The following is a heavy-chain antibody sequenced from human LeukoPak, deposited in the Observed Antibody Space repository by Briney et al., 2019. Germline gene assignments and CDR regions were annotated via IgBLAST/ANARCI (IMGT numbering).Heavy chain of an antibody. Sequence: GGSLRLSCAASGFTFSKYWMTWVRQAPGKGLEWVANIKQDESEKYYGDSVKGRFTISRDNAKNSLYLQMNSLRAEDTAVYYCARDKEEMVRAPYAFGIWGQGTMVTVSS. V-gene: IGHV3-7*01. J-gene: IGHJ3*02. CDR3: ARDKEEMVRAPYAFGI. CDR1: GFTFSKYW. D-gene: IGHD3-10*01. CDR2: IKQDESEK.